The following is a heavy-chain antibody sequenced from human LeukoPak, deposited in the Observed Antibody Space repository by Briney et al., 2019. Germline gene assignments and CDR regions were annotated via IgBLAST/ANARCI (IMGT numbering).Heavy chain of an antibody. CDR1: GGSISSYY. J-gene: IGHJ3*02. Sequence: PSETLSLTCTVSGGSISSYYWSWIRQPPGPGLEWIGYIYYSGSTNYNPSLKSRVTISVATSKNQFSLKLSSVTAADTAVYYCASSMDDAFDIWGQGTMVTVSS. CDR2: IYYSGST. CDR3: ASSMDDAFDI. V-gene: IGHV4-59*01. D-gene: IGHD2-2*01.